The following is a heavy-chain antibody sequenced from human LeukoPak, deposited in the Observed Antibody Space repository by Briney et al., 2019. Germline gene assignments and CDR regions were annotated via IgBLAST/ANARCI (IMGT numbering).Heavy chain of an antibody. J-gene: IGHJ3*02. V-gene: IGHV3-53*01. Sequence: PGGSLRLSCAASGFTVSSNHMSWVRQAPGKGLEWVSVIYSGGSTYYADSVKGRFTISRDNSKNTLYLQMNSLRAEDTAVYYCARDGFSSGYPYDAFDIWGQGTMVTVSS. CDR1: GFTVSSNH. D-gene: IGHD3-22*01. CDR3: ARDGFSSGYPYDAFDI. CDR2: IYSGGST.